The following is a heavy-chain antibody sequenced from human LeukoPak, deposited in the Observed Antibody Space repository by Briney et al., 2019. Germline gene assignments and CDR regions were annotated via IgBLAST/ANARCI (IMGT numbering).Heavy chain of an antibody. D-gene: IGHD3-22*01. CDR3: ARGAGYYYDSSGRNFDY. Sequence: ASVKVSCKASGYTFTSYDINWVRQATGQGLEWMGWMNPNSGNTGYAQKFQGRVTMTRNTSISTAYMELSSLRSEDTAVYYCARGAGYYYDSSGRNFDYWGQGTLVTVSS. CDR1: GYTFTSYD. J-gene: IGHJ4*02. V-gene: IGHV1-8*01. CDR2: MNPNSGNT.